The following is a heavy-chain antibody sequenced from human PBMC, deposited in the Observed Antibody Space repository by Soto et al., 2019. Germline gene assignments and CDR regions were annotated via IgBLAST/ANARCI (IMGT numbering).Heavy chain of an antibody. CDR2: ISPGDSNT. D-gene: IGHD3-10*01. J-gene: IGHJ4*02. CDR1: GYTFTGYW. Sequence: GESLKISCKGSGYTFTGYWIGWLRQMPGKGLEWMGIISPGDSNTRYSPSFQGQVTMSADKSINTAYLQWNSLKASDTAVYYCARRRYYSSGNYYEHYFEYWGQGTLVTVSS. CDR3: ARRRYYSSGNYYEHYFEY. V-gene: IGHV5-51*01.